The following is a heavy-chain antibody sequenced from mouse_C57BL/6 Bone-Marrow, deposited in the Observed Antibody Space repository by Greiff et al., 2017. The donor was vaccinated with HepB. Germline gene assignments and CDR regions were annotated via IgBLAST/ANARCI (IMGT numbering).Heavy chain of an antibody. J-gene: IGHJ4*01. D-gene: IGHD4-1*01. Sequence: QVQLKESGAELVKPGASVKMSCKASGYTFTTYPIEWMTQNHGKSLEWIGNFHPYNDDTKYNEKFKGKATLTVEKSSSTVYLELSRLTSDDSAVYYCARSLANWENYYAMDYWGQGTSVTVSS. CDR2: FHPYNDDT. CDR1: GYTFTTYP. CDR3: ARSLANWENYYAMDY. V-gene: IGHV1-47*01.